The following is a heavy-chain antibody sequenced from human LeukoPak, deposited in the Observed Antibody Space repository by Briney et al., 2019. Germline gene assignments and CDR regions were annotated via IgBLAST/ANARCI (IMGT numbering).Heavy chain of an antibody. CDR1: GGSFSGYY. Sequence: SETLSLTCAVYGGSFSGYYWSWIRQPPGKGLEWIGEINHGGSTNYNPSLKSRVTISVDTSKNQFFLKLSSVTAADTAVYYCASSCSGRSCSAPTRLDYWGQGTLVTVSS. V-gene: IGHV4-34*01. J-gene: IGHJ4*02. CDR2: INHGGST. D-gene: IGHD2-15*01. CDR3: ASSCSGRSCSAPTRLDY.